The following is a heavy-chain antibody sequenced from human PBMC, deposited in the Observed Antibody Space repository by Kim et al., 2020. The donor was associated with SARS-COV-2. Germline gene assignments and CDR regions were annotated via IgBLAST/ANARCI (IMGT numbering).Heavy chain of an antibody. J-gene: IGHJ4*02. D-gene: IGHD2-2*01. V-gene: IGHV4-4*09. CDR2: T. Sequence: TNTTPSSQDQVTISGDTSKNQFSLKLSSVTAADTAVYYCARLAITTSFDYWGQGTLVTVSS. CDR3: ARLAITTSFDY.